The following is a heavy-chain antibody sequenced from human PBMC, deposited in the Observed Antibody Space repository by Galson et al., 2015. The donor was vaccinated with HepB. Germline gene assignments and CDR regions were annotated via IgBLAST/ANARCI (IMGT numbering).Heavy chain of an antibody. CDR3: ATTDYDFWSGYYTRGWGEYYFDY. D-gene: IGHD3-3*01. CDR2: ISSSSSYI. J-gene: IGHJ4*02. CDR1: GFTFSSYS. V-gene: IGHV3-21*01. Sequence: SLRLSCAASGFTFSSYSMNWVRQAPGKGLEWVSSISSSSSYIYYADSVKGRFTISRDNAKNSLYLQMNSLRAEDTAVYYCATTDYDFWSGYYTRGWGEYYFDYWGQGTLVTVSS.